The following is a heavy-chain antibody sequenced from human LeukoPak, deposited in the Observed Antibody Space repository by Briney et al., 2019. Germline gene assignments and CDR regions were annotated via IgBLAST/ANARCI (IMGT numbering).Heavy chain of an antibody. CDR2: IRYDGSNK. J-gene: IGHJ4*02. Sequence: GGSLRLSCAASRFTLSGFSFSSYGLPWVRQAPGKGLEWVAFIRYDGSNKYYADSVKGRFTISRDNSKNTVYLQMNSLRAEDTAVYYCAKDMGSGWYRANFDYWGQGTLVTVSS. D-gene: IGHD6-19*01. CDR3: AKDMGSGWYRANFDY. CDR1: RFTLSGFSFSSYG. V-gene: IGHV3-30*02.